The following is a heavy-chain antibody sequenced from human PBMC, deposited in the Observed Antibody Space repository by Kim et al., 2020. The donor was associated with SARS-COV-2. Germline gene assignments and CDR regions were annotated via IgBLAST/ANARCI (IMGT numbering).Heavy chain of an antibody. CDR3: LRGGVGRHRDH. CDR1: GYTFTAYT. J-gene: IGHJ4*02. CDR2: INGGDGNT. D-gene: IGHD3-16*01. V-gene: IGHV1-3*01. Sequence: ASVKVSCKASGYTFTAYTIFWVRQAPGQGLEWMGSINGGDGNTRFSQNFRGRVTISRDTSASTAFMELSSLTLEDTAVYYCLRGGVGRHRDHWGQGTLVT.